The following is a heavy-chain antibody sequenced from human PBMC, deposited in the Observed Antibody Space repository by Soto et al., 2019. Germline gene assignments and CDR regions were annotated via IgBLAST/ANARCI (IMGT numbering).Heavy chain of an antibody. V-gene: IGHV1-69*02. Sequence: QVQLVQSGAEVKKPGSSVKVSCKASGGSFSSYTISWVRQAPGQGLEWMGRIIPILGIANYAPKFQGRVTITADKSTSTAYMELSSLRSEDTAVYYCARGTDYYDSSGYYYSYYFDYWGQGTLVTVSS. J-gene: IGHJ4*02. CDR3: ARGTDYYDSSGYYYSYYFDY. CDR2: IIPILGIA. D-gene: IGHD3-22*01. CDR1: GGSFSSYT.